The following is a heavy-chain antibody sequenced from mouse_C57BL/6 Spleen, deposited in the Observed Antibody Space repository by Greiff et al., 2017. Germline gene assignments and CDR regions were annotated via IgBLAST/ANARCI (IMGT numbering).Heavy chain of an antibody. J-gene: IGHJ2*01. CDR2: FHPYTDDT. CDR3: ARAANRRSYYFDY. V-gene: IGHV1-47*01. CDR1: GYTFTNYP. Sequence: VQLQQSGAELVKPGASVKMSCKASGYTFTNYPIEWVKQNHGKSLEWIGNFHPYTDDTKYNEKFKGKATLTVEKSSSTVYLELSRLTSDDSAVYYCARAANRRSYYFDYWGQGTTLTVSS.